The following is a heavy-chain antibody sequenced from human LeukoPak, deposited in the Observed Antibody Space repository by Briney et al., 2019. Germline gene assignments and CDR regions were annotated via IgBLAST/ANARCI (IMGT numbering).Heavy chain of an antibody. CDR2: VKKDASEK. J-gene: IGHJ6*02. CDR1: GFTFSNNW. D-gene: IGHD3-10*01. CDR3: ARAKLGVRGGYYYYGMDV. Sequence: GGSLRLSCAASGFTFSNNWMTWVRQAPGKGLEWVASVKKDASEKYYVDSVKGRFTISRDNAKNSLYLQMNSLRAEDTAVYYCARAKLGVRGGYYYYGMDVWGQGTTVTVSS. V-gene: IGHV3-7*01.